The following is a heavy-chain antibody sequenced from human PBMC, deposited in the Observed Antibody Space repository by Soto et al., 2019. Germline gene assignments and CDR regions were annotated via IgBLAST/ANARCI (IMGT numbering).Heavy chain of an antibody. V-gene: IGHV1-24*01. CDR2: FDPEDGET. Sequence: QVQLVQSGAEVKKPGASVKVSCKVSGYTLTELSMHWVRQAPGKGLEWMGGFDPEDGETIYAQKFQGRVTMTEDTSTDTAYMELSGLRSEDTAVYYCATHYDFWSGHAYYFDYWGQGTLVTVSS. CDR1: GYTLTELS. CDR3: ATHYDFWSGHAYYFDY. J-gene: IGHJ4*02. D-gene: IGHD3-3*01.